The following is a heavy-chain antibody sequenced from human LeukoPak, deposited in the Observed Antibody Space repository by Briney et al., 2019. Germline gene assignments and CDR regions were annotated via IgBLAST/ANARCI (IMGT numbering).Heavy chain of an antibody. CDR3: ARGVSYSGNAFDI. Sequence: GALRLSCAASGFTLNSYSMDWVRQAPGKGLEWVSSISSSSSYIYYADSVKGRFTISRDNAKNSLYLQMNSLRAEDTAVYYCARGVSYSGNAFDIWGQGTMVTVSS. J-gene: IGHJ3*02. D-gene: IGHD1-26*01. CDR1: GFTLNSYS. CDR2: ISSSSSYI. V-gene: IGHV3-21*01.